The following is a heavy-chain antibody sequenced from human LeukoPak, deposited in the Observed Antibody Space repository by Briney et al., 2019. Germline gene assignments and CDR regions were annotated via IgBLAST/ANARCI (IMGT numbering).Heavy chain of an antibody. CDR3: ARLQTYYYDSSGYFLDY. Sequence: GASVKVSCKASGGTFSSYAIGWGRQAPGQGLEWVGGIFPILGIANYAQKFQGRVTITADTSTSTAYMELSSLRSEDTAVYYCARLQTYYYDSSGYFLDYWGQGTLVTVSS. V-gene: IGHV1-69*10. D-gene: IGHD3-22*01. CDR2: IFPILGIA. J-gene: IGHJ4*02. CDR1: GGTFSSYA.